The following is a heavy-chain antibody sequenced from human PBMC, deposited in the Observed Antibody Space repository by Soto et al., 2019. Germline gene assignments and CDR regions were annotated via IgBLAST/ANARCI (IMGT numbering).Heavy chain of an antibody. J-gene: IGHJ4*02. D-gene: IGHD1-1*01. V-gene: IGHV3-21*01. CDR2: ISSNSYHI. CDR1: GFSFSDYT. CDR3: ARGSAHVQLETFDC. Sequence: EVQLVESGGGLVKPGESLRLSCAVAGFSFSDYTMHWVRQAPGKGLEWVSAISSNSYHIYYADSVKGRFTTSRDNARKSLYLQADSLRADDTAVHYCARGSAHVQLETFDCWGQGTLVTVSS.